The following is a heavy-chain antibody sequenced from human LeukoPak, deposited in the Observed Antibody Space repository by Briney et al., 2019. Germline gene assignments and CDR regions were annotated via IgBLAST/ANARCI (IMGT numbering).Heavy chain of an antibody. D-gene: IGHD1-1*01. Sequence: GGSLRLSCAASGFTFSTYGMQWVRQAPGKGLEWVAFIRYDESVKYYVDSVKGRFTISRDNSKNTLYFQMNSLRPEDAATYYCAKGHNSASYSYDYWGQGTVVTVS. J-gene: IGHJ4*02. CDR1: GFTFSTYG. CDR2: IRYDESVK. CDR3: AKGHNSASYSYDY. V-gene: IGHV3-30*02.